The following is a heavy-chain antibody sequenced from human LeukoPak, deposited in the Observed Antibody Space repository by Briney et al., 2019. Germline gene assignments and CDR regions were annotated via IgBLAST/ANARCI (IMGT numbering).Heavy chain of an antibody. J-gene: IGHJ4*02. D-gene: IGHD1-26*01. Sequence: QPGGSLRLSCEASGFTFSSHAMSWVSQAPGKGLEWVSTINPTGSGTFYGDSVKGRFTISRDNYKNALYLQVKSLRAEDTAVYYCAKNPPYSGTYSSYWGQGTLVTVSS. CDR2: INPTGSGT. CDR1: GFTFSSHA. V-gene: IGHV3-23*01. CDR3: AKNPPYSGTYSSY.